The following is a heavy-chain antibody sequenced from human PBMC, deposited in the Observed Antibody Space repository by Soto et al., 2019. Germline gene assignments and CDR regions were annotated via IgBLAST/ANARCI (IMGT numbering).Heavy chain of an antibody. J-gene: IGHJ3*02. CDR1: GGSFSGYY. CDR2: INHSGST. Sequence: SETLSITCAVYGGSFSGYYWSWIRQPPGKGLEWIGEINHSGSTNYNPSLKSRVTISVDTSKNQFSLKLSSVTAADTAVYYCARGGYDAFDIWGQGTMVTVSS. CDR3: ARGGYDAFDI. D-gene: IGHD2-15*01. V-gene: IGHV4-34*01.